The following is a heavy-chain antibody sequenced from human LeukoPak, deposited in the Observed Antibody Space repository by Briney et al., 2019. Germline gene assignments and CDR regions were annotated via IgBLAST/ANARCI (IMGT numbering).Heavy chain of an antibody. CDR1: GGSISSYY. CDR2: IYYSGST. Sequence: PSETLSLTCTVSGGSISSYYWSWIRQPPGKGLEWIGYIYYSGSTYYNPSLKSRVTISVDTSKNQFSLKLSSVTAADTAVYYCARDYDSSGYYYPNWYFDLWGRGTLVTVSS. V-gene: IGHV4-59*12. D-gene: IGHD3-22*01. CDR3: ARDYDSSGYYYPNWYFDL. J-gene: IGHJ2*01.